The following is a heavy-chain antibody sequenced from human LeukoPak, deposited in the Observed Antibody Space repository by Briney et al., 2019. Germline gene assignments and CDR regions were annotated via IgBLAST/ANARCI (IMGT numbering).Heavy chain of an antibody. J-gene: IGHJ4*02. Sequence: ASVKXSCKASGYTFTGYYMHWVRQAPGQGLEWMGWINPNSGGTNYAQKFQGRVTITRDTSISTAYMALSRLRSDDTAVYYCASKKYGDQEVRYFDYWGQGTLVTVSS. CDR2: INPNSGGT. CDR3: ASKKYGDQEVRYFDY. CDR1: GYTFTGYY. V-gene: IGHV1-2*02. D-gene: IGHD4-17*01.